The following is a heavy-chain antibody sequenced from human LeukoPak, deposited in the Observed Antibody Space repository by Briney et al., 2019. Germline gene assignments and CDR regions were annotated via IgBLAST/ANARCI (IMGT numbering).Heavy chain of an antibody. CDR3: ASEYCSGGSCYSVFLTYHYYYGMDV. D-gene: IGHD2-15*01. CDR2: IIPILGIA. CDR1: GGTFSSYA. Sequence: GASVKVSCKASGGTFSSYAISWVRQAPGQGLEWMGRIIPILGIANYAQKFQGRVTITADKSTSTAYMELCSLRSEDTAVYYCASEYCSGGSCYSVFLTYHYYYGMDVWGQGTTVTVSS. V-gene: IGHV1-69*04. J-gene: IGHJ6*02.